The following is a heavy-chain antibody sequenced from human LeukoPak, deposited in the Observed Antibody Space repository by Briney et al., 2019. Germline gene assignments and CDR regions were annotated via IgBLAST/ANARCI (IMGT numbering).Heavy chain of an antibody. CDR2: IYYSGST. J-gene: IGHJ4*02. D-gene: IGHD3-3*01. CDR3: AREPRITIFGVVPYY. CDR1: GGSISSSSYY. Sequence: SETLSLTCTVSGGSISSSSYYLGWIRQPPGKGLEWIGSIYYSGSTYYNPSLKSRVTISVDTSKNQFSLKLSSVTAADTAVYYCAREPRITIFGVVPYYWGQGTLVTVSS. V-gene: IGHV4-39*01.